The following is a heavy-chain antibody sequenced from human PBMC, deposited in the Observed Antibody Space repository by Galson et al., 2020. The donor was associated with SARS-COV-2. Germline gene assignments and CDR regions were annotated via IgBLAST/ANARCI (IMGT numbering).Heavy chain of an antibody. V-gene: IGHV4-61*02. CDR2: IYTSGST. J-gene: IGHJ4*02. CDR1: GGSISSGNYY. CDR3: VRSMALDY. Sequence: SETLSLTCTVSGGSISSGNYYWSWIRQPAGKGLEWIGRIYTSGSTNYNPSLTSRVSISLDTSRNQFSLKLSSVTAADTAMYYCVRSMALDYWGQGILFTVSS. D-gene: IGHD3-10*01.